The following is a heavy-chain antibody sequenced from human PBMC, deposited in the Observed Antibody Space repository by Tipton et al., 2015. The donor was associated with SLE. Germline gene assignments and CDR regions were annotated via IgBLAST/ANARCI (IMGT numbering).Heavy chain of an antibody. CDR3: ARDSNLRGQRYFFDY. D-gene: IGHD3-10*01. V-gene: IGHV3-48*03. Sequence: SLRLSCAASGFTFSSYEMNWVRQAPGKGLEWVSYISSSGSTFYYADSVRGRFSISRDNAKNSLYLQMNSLRAEDTAVYYCARDSNLRGQRYFFDYWGQGTLVTVSS. CDR1: GFTFSSYE. CDR2: ISSSGSTF. J-gene: IGHJ4*02.